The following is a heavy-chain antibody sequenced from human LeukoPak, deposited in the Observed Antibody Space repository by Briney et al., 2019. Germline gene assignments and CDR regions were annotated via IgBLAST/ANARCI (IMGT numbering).Heavy chain of an antibody. J-gene: IGHJ4*02. CDR1: GDSVSSGSFY. Sequence: SETLSLTCTVSGDSVSSGSFYWSWIRQPPGKGLEWIGFISYSGSTNYNPSLKSRVTISIDTSRDQFSLTLSSVTAADTAVYYCARDRSYGYFDYWGQGTLVTVSS. D-gene: IGHD5-18*01. CDR2: ISYSGST. V-gene: IGHV4-61*01. CDR3: ARDRSYGYFDY.